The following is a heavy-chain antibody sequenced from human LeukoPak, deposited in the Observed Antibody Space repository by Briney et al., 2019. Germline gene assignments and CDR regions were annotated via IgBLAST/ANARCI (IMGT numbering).Heavy chain of an antibody. Sequence: GGSLRLSCAASGFTFSSYAMSWVRQAPGKGLEWVSGISGSGDNTYYADSVKGRFTISRDNSKNTLYLQMNSLRAEDTAVYYCAREAGGPYYYDSSGYYYPNYFDYWGQGTLVTVSS. D-gene: IGHD3-22*01. J-gene: IGHJ4*02. CDR2: ISGSGDNT. CDR3: AREAGGPYYYDSSGYYYPNYFDY. V-gene: IGHV3-23*01. CDR1: GFTFSSYA.